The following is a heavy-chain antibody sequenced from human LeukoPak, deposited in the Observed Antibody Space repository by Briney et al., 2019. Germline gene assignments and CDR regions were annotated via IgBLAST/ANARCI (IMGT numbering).Heavy chain of an antibody. Sequence: GESLRLSCAASGFTFSSYSMNWVRQAPGKGLEWVSSISSSSSYIYYADSVKGRSTISRDNAKNSLYLRMNSLRAEDTAVYYCARDNCSSTSCYTTFDYWGQGTLVTVSS. J-gene: IGHJ4*02. CDR3: ARDNCSSTSCYTTFDY. CDR2: ISSSSSYI. V-gene: IGHV3-21*01. CDR1: GFTFSSYS. D-gene: IGHD2-2*02.